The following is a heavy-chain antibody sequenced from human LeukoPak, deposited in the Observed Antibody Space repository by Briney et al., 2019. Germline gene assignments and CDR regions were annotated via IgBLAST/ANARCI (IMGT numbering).Heavy chain of an antibody. Sequence: GGTLRLSCAASGFTFSHYGMTWVRQAPGKGLEWVSAISGSGGSTYYAGSVKGRFTISRDNSKNTLYLQMNSLRAEDTAIYYCARDPSTSSSHFHMDVWGKGTTVTVSS. CDR2: ISGSGGST. CDR3: ARDPSTSSSHFHMDV. CDR1: GFTFSHYG. D-gene: IGHD6-6*01. V-gene: IGHV3-23*01. J-gene: IGHJ6*03.